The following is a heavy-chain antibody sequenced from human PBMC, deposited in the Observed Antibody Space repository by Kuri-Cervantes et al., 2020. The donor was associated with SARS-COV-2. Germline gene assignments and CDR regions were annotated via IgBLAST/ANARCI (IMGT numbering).Heavy chain of an antibody. CDR3: ARGPLGSYDFWSGYYHNYDY. Sequence: SVKVSCKASGGTFSSYAISWVRQAPGQGLEWMGRIIPIFGTANYAQKFQGRVTITADESTSTAYMELSSLRSEDTAVYYCARGPLGSYDFWSGYYHNYDYWGQGTLVTVSS. D-gene: IGHD3-3*01. V-gene: IGHV1-69*13. CDR1: GGTFSSYA. J-gene: IGHJ4*02. CDR2: IIPIFGTA.